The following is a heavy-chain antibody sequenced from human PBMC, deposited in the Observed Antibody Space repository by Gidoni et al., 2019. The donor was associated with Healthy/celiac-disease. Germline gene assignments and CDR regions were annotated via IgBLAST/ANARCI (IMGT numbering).Heavy chain of an antibody. J-gene: IGHJ4*02. D-gene: IGHD3-22*01. CDR2: ISSSSSYT. CDR1: GFPFSDYY. Sequence: QVQLVESGGGLVKPGGSLRLSCAASGFPFSDYYMSWIRQAPGKGLEWVSDISSSSSYTNYADSVKGRFTISRENAKNSLYLQMNSLRAEDTAVYYCAAYYYDSSGYSGYYWGQGTLVTVSS. V-gene: IGHV3-11*05. CDR3: AAYYYDSSGYSGYY.